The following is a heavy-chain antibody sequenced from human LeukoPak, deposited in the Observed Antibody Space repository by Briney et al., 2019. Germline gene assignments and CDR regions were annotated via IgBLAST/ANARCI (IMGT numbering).Heavy chain of an antibody. V-gene: IGHV3-15*01. CDR3: TTRVVTTNDF. CDR1: GFSFSKVW. CDR2: ILTTGESGTTDYGTT. J-gene: IGHJ4*02. D-gene: IGHD2-21*02. Sequence: GGSLTLSCAASGFSFSKVWMNRVRQTPGKGLEWVGRILTTGESGTTDYGTTDYAAPVKGRFTISRDDSRNILYLQMNSLRTEDTAVYYCTTRVVTTNDFWGQGILVTVSS.